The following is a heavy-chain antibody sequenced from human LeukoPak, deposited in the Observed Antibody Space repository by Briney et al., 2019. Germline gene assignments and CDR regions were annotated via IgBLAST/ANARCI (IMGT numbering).Heavy chain of an antibody. CDR2: IYYRGIH. J-gene: IGHJ4*02. Sequence: SENLSHTCTGSGGSISSSSYYWRWIRQPPGKGQEWIGSIYYRGIHYYNTILKGRVSISVDTSKNQLSLKLSSVTAADTAVYYCARDPAMVFFDYWGQGTLVTVSS. CDR1: GGSISSSSYY. V-gene: IGHV4-39*02. D-gene: IGHD5-18*01. CDR3: ARDPAMVFFDY.